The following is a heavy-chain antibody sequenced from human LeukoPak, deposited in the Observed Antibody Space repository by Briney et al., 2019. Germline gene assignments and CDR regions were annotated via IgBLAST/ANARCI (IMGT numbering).Heavy chain of an antibody. D-gene: IGHD6-13*01. J-gene: IGHJ4*02. CDR2: ISSSSSYI. V-gene: IGHV3-21*01. Sequence: GGSLRLSCAASGFTFSSYSMNWVRQAPGKGLEWVSSISSSSSYIYYAGSVKGRFTISRDNAKNSLYLQMNSLRAEDTAVYYCASWVAAAGTNYWGQGTLVTVSS. CDR1: GFTFSSYS. CDR3: ASWVAAAGTNY.